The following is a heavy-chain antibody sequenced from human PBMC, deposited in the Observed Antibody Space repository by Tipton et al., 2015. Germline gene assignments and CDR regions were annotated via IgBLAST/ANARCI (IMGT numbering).Heavy chain of an antibody. CDR2: MHHSGHT. Sequence: GLVKPSGTLSLTCGVSGDSISSNNWWNWVRQPPGKGLEWIGEMHHSGHTNYNPSLKSRVTISVDTSKDQFSLTLNSVAAADTAVYYCARDLEHGMDVWGHGTTVTVSS. CDR1: GDSISSNNW. CDR3: ARDLEHGMDV. J-gene: IGHJ6*02. V-gene: IGHV4-4*02. D-gene: IGHD5-24*01.